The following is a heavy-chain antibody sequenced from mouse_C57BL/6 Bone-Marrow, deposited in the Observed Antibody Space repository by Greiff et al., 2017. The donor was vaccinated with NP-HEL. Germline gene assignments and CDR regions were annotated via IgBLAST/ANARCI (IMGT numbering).Heavy chain of an antibody. D-gene: IGHD1-1*01. CDR3: ARDRTTVSRYFDY. J-gene: IGHJ2*01. V-gene: IGHV5-4*01. CDR2: ISDGGSYT. Sequence: EVNVVESGGGLVKPGGSLKLSCAASGFTFSSYAMSWVRQTPEKRLEWVATISDGGSYTYYPDNVKGRFTISRDNAKNNLYLQMSHLKSEDTAMYYCARDRTTVSRYFDYWGQGTTLTVSS. CDR1: GFTFSSYA.